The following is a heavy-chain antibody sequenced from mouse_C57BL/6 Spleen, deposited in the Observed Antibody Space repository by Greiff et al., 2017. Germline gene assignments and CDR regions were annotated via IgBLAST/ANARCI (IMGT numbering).Heavy chain of an antibody. CDR1: GYTFTDYY. V-gene: IGHV1-19*01. D-gene: IGHD1-1*01. Sequence: LVKPGASVKMSCKASGYTFTDYYMNWVKQSHGKSLEWIGVINPYNGGTSYNQKFKGKATLTVDKSSSTAYMELNSLTSEDSAVYYCARNRITTVVEGAMDYWGQGTSVTVSS. J-gene: IGHJ4*01. CDR3: ARNRITTVVEGAMDY. CDR2: INPYNGGT.